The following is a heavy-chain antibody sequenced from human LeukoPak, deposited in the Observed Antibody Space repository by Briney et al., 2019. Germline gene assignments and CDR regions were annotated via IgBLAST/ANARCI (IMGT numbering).Heavy chain of an antibody. J-gene: IGHJ4*02. CDR2: INPSGHRT. V-gene: IGHV1-46*02. CDR1: GYSFNSYY. Sequence: ASVKVSCKASGYSFNSYYIHWVRQAPGQGLEWMGTINPSGHRTIYAQKFQGRVTMTTDTSTRIVDMELSGLKSEDTAVYYCARDLGDYGGNSGFFDFWGQGILVTVSS. CDR3: ARDLGDYGGNSGFFDF. D-gene: IGHD4-23*01.